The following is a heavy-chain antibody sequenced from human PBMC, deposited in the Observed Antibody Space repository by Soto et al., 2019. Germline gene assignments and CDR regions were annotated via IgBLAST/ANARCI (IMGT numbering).Heavy chain of an antibody. CDR3: ARYYYDSSGYYYDFVAFDY. V-gene: IGHV3-7*01. CDR2: IKQDGSEK. J-gene: IGHJ4*02. D-gene: IGHD3-22*01. CDR1: GFTFSSYW. Sequence: EVQLVESGGGLVQPGGSLRLSCAASGFTFSSYWMSWVRQAPGKGLEWVANIKQDGSEKYYVDSVKGRFTISRDNAKNSLYLQMNSLRAEDTAVYYCARYYYDSSGYYYDFVAFDYWGQGTLVTVSS.